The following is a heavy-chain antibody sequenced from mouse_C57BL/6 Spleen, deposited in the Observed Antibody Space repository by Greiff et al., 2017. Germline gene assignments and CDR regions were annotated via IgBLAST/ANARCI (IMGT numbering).Heavy chain of an antibody. CDR1: GFTFSDYG. Sequence: EVQLVESGGGLVKPGGSLKLSCAASGFTFSDYGMHWVRQAPEKGLEWVAYISSGSSTIYYADTVKGRFTISRDNAKNTLFLQLTSLRSEATAMYDCARPDDYDAYYYAMDDWGQGTSVTVAS. J-gene: IGHJ4*01. CDR2: ISSGSSTI. V-gene: IGHV5-17*01. D-gene: IGHD2-4*01. CDR3: ARPDDYDAYYYAMDD.